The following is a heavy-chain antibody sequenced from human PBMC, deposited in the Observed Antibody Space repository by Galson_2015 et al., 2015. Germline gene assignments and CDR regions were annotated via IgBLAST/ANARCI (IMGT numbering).Heavy chain of an antibody. CDR1: GGSISSGDYY. CDR2: IYYSGST. J-gene: IGHJ4*02. CDR3: GGGGGGSSGYYYVANFDY. Sequence: SETLSLTCTVSGGSISSGDYYWSWIRQPPGKGLEWIGYIYYSGSTNYNPSLKSRVTISVDTSKNQFSLKLSSVTAADTAVYYCGGGGGGSSGYYYVANFDYWGQGTLVTVSS. D-gene: IGHD3-22*01. V-gene: IGHV4-61*08.